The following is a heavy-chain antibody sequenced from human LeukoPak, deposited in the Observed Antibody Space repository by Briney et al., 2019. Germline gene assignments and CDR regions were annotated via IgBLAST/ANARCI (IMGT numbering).Heavy chain of an antibody. D-gene: IGHD6-13*01. CDR1: GFTFSSYG. V-gene: IGHV3-33*01. J-gene: IGHJ4*02. CDR3: ARDRSSYFDY. CDR2: IWYDGSNK. Sequence: PGGSLRLSCAASGFTFSSYGMHWVRQAPGKGLEWMAVIWYDGSNKYYADSVEGRFTISRDNSKNTLYLQMNSLRAEDTAVYYCARDRSSYFDYWGQGTLVTVSS.